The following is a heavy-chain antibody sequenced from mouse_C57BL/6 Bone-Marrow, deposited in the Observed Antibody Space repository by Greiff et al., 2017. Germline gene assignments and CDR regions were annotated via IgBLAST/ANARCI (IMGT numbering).Heavy chain of an antibody. CDR2: IYPRSGNT. CDR3: ARGDYYGYDGDASYWYFDV. J-gene: IGHJ1*03. V-gene: IGHV1-81*01. Sequence: QVQLKQSGAELARPGASVKLSCKASGYTFTSYGISWVKQRTGQGLEWIGEIYPRSGNTYYNEKFKGQGTLTADRSSSTAYMGLRSLTSEDSAVYFCARGDYYGYDGDASYWYFDVWGTGTTVTVSS. D-gene: IGHD2-2*01. CDR1: GYTFTSYG.